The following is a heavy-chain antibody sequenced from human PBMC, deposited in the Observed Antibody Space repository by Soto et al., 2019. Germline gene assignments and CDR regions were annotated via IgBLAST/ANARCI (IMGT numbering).Heavy chain of an antibody. Sequence: PGGSLRVSWAASGFTCVGYGRSWVRRAPGKGLEWVSAINCSSGSTYYADSVKGRFTISRDNSKNSLYLQMNSLRAEDTAVYYCARIHYPHDAFDIWGHGTMVTVSS. CDR3: ARIHYPHDAFDI. CDR2: INCSSGST. V-gene: IGHV3-23*01. CDR1: GFTCVGYG. J-gene: IGHJ3*02. D-gene: IGHD3-10*01.